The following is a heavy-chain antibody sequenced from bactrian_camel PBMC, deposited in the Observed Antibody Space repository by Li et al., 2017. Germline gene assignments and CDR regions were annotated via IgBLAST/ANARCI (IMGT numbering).Heavy chain of an antibody. Sequence: HVQLVESGGGSVQTGGSLGLSCAISGQTFSRYCMAWFRPAPGKGLEWVSVINTGDGTTLYSDSVKGRFTISSDNAKNTVSLQMNSLKPEDTAVYYCVRELWSEGYWGQGTQVTVS. D-gene: IGHD2*01. CDR2: INTGDGTT. CDR3: VRELWSEGY. CDR1: GQTFSRYC. V-gene: IGHV3S1*01. J-gene: IGHJ4*01.